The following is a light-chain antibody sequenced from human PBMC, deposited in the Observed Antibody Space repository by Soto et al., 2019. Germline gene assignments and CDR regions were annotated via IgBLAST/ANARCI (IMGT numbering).Light chain of an antibody. J-gene: IGKJ5*01. CDR1: QGISSW. Sequence: DIQMTQSPSTLSSSIGYIFTITCRASQGISSWLAWYQQKPGKAPKLLIYAASSLQSGVPSRFSGSGSGTDFTLTISSLQPEDFATYYCQQANSFPITFGQGTRLEIK. CDR3: QQANSFPIT. CDR2: AAS. V-gene: IGKV1-12*01.